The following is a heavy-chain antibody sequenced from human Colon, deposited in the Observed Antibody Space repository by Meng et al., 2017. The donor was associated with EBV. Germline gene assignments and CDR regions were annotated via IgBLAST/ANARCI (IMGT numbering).Heavy chain of an antibody. J-gene: IGHJ5*02. CDR3: ARGGNFDP. CDR2: ISTNTGTP. Sequence: QVQVLQSGSELKKPGAAVKVSCKASGYTFSTNTINWVRQAHGRGLEWMGWISTNTGTPTYTQGFTVRFVFALDTSVSTAYLQISSLKAEDTAVYYCARGGNFDPWGQGTLVTVSS. V-gene: IGHV7-4-1*02. CDR1: GYTFSTNT. D-gene: IGHD2/OR15-2a*01.